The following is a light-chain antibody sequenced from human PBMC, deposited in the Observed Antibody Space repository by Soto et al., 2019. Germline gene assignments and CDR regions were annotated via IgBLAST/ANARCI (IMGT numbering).Light chain of an antibody. CDR2: LNSDGSH. CDR3: QTWGTGIPWV. V-gene: IGLV4-69*01. J-gene: IGLJ3*02. CDR1: SGHSSYA. Sequence: QSVLTQSPSASASLGASVKLTCTLSSGHSSYAIAWHQQQAEKGPRYLMKLNSDGSHSKGDGIPDRFSGSSSGAERYLTISSLQSEDEADYYCQTWGTGIPWVFGGGTQLTVL.